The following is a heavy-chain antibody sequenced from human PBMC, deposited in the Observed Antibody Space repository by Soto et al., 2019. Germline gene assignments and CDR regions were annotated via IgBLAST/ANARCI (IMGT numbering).Heavy chain of an antibody. V-gene: IGHV4-59*01. CDR2: IYYSGTP. CDR3: ARDHIQAVVQNLYYYNGMDV. CDR1: GGSISSYF. D-gene: IGHD6-19*01. Sequence: SATLSLTCTVSGGSISSYFWSWIRQPPGKGLEWIGYIYYSGTPKYNPSLKSRVTISVDTSKNQFSLKLSSVTAAGTAVYYCARDHIQAVVQNLYYYNGMDVWGQGKTVNVS. J-gene: IGHJ6*02.